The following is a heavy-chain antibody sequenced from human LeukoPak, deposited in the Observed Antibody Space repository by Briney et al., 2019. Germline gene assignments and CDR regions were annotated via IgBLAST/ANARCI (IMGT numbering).Heavy chain of an antibody. CDR3: ARQVHSSGYSF. CDR2: INPSGGST. V-gene: IGHV1-46*01. Sequence: ASVKVSCKASGGTFSSYAISWVRQAPGQGLEWMGIINPSGGSTSYAQKFQGRVTMTRDTSTSTVYMELSSLRSEDTAVYYCARQVHSSGYSFWGQGTLVAVSS. CDR1: GGTFSSYA. J-gene: IGHJ4*02. D-gene: IGHD3-22*01.